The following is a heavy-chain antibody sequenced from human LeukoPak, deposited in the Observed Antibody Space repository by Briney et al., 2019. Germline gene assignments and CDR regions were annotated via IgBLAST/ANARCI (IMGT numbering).Heavy chain of an antibody. D-gene: IGHD2-15*01. CDR3: AGHCSGGSCYPGAGYYMDV. V-gene: IGHV4-59*08. CDR1: GGSISSYY. Sequence: SETLSLTCTVSGGSISSYYWSLIRQPPGKGLEWIGYIYYSGSTNYNPSLKSRVTISVDTSKNQFSLKLSSVTAADTAVYYCAGHCSGGSCYPGAGYYMDVWGKGTTVTVSS. CDR2: IYYSGST. J-gene: IGHJ6*03.